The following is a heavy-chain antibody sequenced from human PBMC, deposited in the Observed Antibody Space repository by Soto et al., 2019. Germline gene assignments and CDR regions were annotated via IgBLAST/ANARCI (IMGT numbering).Heavy chain of an antibody. Sequence: ASVKVSCKASGYTFTSYAMHWVRQAPGQRLEWMGWMNAGNGNTKYSQKFQGRVTMTRNTSISTAYMELSSLRSEDTAVYYCAREGVRGMDVWGQGTTVTVSS. CDR1: GYTFTSYA. J-gene: IGHJ6*02. D-gene: IGHD3-16*01. CDR2: MNAGNGNT. V-gene: IGHV1-3*01. CDR3: AREGVRGMDV.